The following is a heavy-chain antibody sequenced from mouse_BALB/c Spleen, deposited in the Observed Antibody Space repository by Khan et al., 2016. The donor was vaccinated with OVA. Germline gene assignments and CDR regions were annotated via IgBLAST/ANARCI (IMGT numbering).Heavy chain of an antibody. D-gene: IGHD2-14*01. Sequence: QVQLQQPGAELVKPGASVKLSCKASGYTFTSYWMHWVKLRPGQGFEWIGEINPNNGGPNYTEKFKRKATLTVDKSSSTAYMQLSSRTSEESADFYCTISNFPYYAMDYWGQGTSVTVSS. J-gene: IGHJ4*01. V-gene: IGHV1S81*02. CDR1: GYTFTSYW. CDR2: INPNNGGP. CDR3: TISNFPYYAMDY.